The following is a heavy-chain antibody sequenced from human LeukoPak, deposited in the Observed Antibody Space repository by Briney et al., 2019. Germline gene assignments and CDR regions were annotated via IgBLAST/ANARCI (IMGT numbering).Heavy chain of an antibody. V-gene: IGHV3-15*07. CDR2: IKTNADGGTA. Sequence: GGSLRLSCAASGFNFNNAWLDWVRQTPGQGLEWVGQIKTNADGGTADYAAPVKGRFSISRDNAKNTLYLQMNSLRVEDTAVYYCARGRPHGNDYWGQGTLVTVSS. J-gene: IGHJ4*02. CDR3: ARGRPHGNDY. D-gene: IGHD4-23*01. CDR1: GFNFNNAW.